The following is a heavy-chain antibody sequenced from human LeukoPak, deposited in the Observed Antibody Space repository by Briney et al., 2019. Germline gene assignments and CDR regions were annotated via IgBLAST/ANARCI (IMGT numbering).Heavy chain of an antibody. D-gene: IGHD3-9*01. CDR2: ISSSSSYI. CDR1: GFTFSSYS. CDR3: ARDQYSSWDYGILTGNYYYYGMDV. V-gene: IGHV3-21*01. J-gene: IGHJ6*02. Sequence: GSLRLSCAASGFTFSSYSMNWVRQAPGKGLEWVSSISSSSSYIYYADSVKGRFTISRDNAKNSLYLQMNSLRAEDTAVYYCARDQYSSWDYGILTGNYYYYGMDVWGQGTTVTVSS.